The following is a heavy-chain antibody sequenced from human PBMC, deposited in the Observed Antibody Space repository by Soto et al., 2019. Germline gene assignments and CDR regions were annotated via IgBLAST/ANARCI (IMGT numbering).Heavy chain of an antibody. CDR3: ARGPNYDFWSGYFRG. D-gene: IGHD3-3*01. J-gene: IGHJ4*02. Sequence: SETLSLTCTVSGGSISSYYWSWIRQPPGKGLGWIGYIYYTGSSNYNPSLKSRVTMSVDLSRNQFSLRLSSVTTADTAVYYCARGPNYDFWSGYFRGWGQGTLVTVSS. CDR1: GGSISSYY. V-gene: IGHV4-59*01. CDR2: IYYTGSS.